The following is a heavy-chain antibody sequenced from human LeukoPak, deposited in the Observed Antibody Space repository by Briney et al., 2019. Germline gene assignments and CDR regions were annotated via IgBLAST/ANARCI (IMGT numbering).Heavy chain of an antibody. CDR3: AKGGSYASLDI. J-gene: IGHJ4*02. D-gene: IGHD3-16*01. CDR1: GFTFSDSA. CDR2: ISTSGGDA. V-gene: IGHV3-23*01. Sequence: PGGSLRLSCTASGFTFSDSAMTWVRQAPGKGMEWVSAISTSGGDAIYTDSVKDRFTISRDNPKNTLYLQMNSLRAEDTAIYYCAKGGSYASLDIWGQGTLVTVSS.